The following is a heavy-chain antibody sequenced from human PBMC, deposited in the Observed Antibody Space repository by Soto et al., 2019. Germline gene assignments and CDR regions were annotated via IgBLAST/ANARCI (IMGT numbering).Heavy chain of an antibody. D-gene: IGHD1-1*01. J-gene: IGHJ5*02. Sequence: ASVKVSCKASGYTFTSYGISWVRQAPGQGLEWMGWISAYNGNTNYAQKLQGRVTMTTDTSTSTAYMELRSLRSDDTAVYYCATLWTYNWNDVGWFDPWGQGTLVTVSS. CDR3: ATLWTYNWNDVGWFDP. CDR1: GYTFTSYG. V-gene: IGHV1-18*04. CDR2: ISAYNGNT.